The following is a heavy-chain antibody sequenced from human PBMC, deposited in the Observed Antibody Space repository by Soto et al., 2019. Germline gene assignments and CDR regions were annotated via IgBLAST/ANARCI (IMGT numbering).Heavy chain of an antibody. V-gene: IGHV3-73*02. CDR2: IRGKANTYAT. CDR3: TTNHLVGDLGNYYYYGLHV. Sequence: EVQLVESGGGLVQPGGSVKLSCVASGFTFSDFALHWVRQASGKGLEWVGRIRGKANTYATTYAASVKGRFTISRDESKNTAYLQMNSLKTEDTAMYYCTTNHLVGDLGNYYYYGLHVWGQGTTVTVSS. D-gene: IGHD4-17*01. CDR1: GFTFSDFA. J-gene: IGHJ6*02.